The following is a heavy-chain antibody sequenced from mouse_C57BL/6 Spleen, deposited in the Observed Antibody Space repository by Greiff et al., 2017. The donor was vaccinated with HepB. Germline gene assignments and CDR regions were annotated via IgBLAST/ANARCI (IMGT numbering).Heavy chain of an antibody. J-gene: IGHJ2*01. CDR3: ARSRGYDYDEEVDY. CDR1: GYAFSSSW. D-gene: IGHD2-4*01. Sequence: QVQLQQSGPELVKPGASVKISCKASGYAFSSSWMNWVKQRPGKGLEWIGRIYPGDGDTNYNGKFKGKATLTADKSSSTAYMQLSSLTSEDSAVYFCARSRGYDYDEEVDYWGQGTTLTVSS. V-gene: IGHV1-82*01. CDR2: IYPGDGDT.